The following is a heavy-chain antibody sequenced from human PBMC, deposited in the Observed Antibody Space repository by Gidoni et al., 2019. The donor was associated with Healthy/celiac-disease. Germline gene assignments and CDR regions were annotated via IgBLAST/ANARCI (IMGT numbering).Heavy chain of an antibody. CDR3: ARDSYYASSGPRFDP. Sequence: QVQPVQYGAEVKKHGSSVKVSCKASGGNFSSYAISWVRQAPGQGLEWMGRIHPILGISNYAQTFKGSVTIPADKSTSTAYMELSSLRSEDTAVYYCARDSYYASSGPRFDPWGQGPLVTVSS. V-gene: IGHV1-69*04. CDR1: GGNFSSYA. J-gene: IGHJ5*02. CDR2: IHPILGIS. D-gene: IGHD3-22*01.